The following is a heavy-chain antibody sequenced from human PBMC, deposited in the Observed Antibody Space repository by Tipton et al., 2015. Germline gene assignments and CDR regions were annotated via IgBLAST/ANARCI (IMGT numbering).Heavy chain of an antibody. CDR2: ISYNGYT. J-gene: IGHJ4*02. V-gene: IGHV4-59*01. CDR3: ARDRCFGAGSHLDY. Sequence: TLSLTCTVSGSSISNYYWNWIRQPPGKGLEWIGYISYNGYTNYDPSLKSRVTISLDKSKNQFSLNVTSVTAADTAVYYCARDRCFGAGSHLDYWGQGTLVTVSS. D-gene: IGHD3-10*01. CDR1: GSSISNYY.